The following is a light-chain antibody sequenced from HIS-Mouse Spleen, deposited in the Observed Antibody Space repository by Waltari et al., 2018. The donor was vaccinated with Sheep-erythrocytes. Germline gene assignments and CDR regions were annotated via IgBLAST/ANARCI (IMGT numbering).Light chain of an antibody. CDR2: SNN. Sequence: QSVLTQPPSASGTPGQRVTISCSGSSSTIGSNTVNWYQQRPGTAPKLLIYSNNQRPSGVPDRFSGSKSGTSASLAISGLKSEDEADYYCAAWDDSLNGVVFGGGTKLTVL. CDR3: AAWDDSLNGVV. CDR1: SSTIGSNT. J-gene: IGLJ2*01. V-gene: IGLV1-44*01.